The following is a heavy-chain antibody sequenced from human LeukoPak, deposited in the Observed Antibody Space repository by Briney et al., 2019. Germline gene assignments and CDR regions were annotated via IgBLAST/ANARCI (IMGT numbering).Heavy chain of an antibody. J-gene: IGHJ4*02. CDR2: ISGSGGST. CDR1: GFTFSSYA. V-gene: IGHV3-23*01. D-gene: IGHD3-22*01. CDR3: AKVASYYYDSSAYYDH. Sequence: GGSLRLSCAASGFTFSSYAMSWVRQAPGKGLECVSGISGSGGSTHYADSVKGRFTISRDNSKNTLYLQMNSLRAENTAVYYCAKVASYYYDSSAYYDHWGQGTLVTVSS.